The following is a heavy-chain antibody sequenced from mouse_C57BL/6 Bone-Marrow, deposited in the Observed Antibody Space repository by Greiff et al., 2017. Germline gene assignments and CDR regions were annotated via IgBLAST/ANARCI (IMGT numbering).Heavy chain of an antibody. CDR1: GYTFTSSW. J-gene: IGHJ2*01. CDR2: IYPGSGST. V-gene: IGHV1-55*01. CDR3: ASSTMVTTTGYYFDY. D-gene: IGHD2-2*01. Sequence: QVQLQQPGAELVKPGASVKMSCKASGYTFTSSWITWVKQRPGQGLEWIGDIYPGSGSTNYNEKFKSKATLTVDTSSSTAYMQLSSLTSEDSAVYYCASSTMVTTTGYYFDYWGQGTTLTVSS.